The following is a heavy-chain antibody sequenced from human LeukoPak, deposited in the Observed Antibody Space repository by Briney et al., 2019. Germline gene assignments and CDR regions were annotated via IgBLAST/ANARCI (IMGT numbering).Heavy chain of an antibody. CDR1: GGSISSSNW. CDR3: ARDRGGSGYYSDAFDI. V-gene: IGHV4-4*02. D-gene: IGHD3-22*01. J-gene: IGHJ3*02. Sequence: SGTLSLTCAVSGGSISSSNWWSWVRQPPGKGLEWIGEIYHSGSTNYNPSLKSRVTISVDKSKNQFSLKLSSVTAADTAVYYCARDRGGSGYYSDAFDIWGQGTMVTVSS. CDR2: IYHSGST.